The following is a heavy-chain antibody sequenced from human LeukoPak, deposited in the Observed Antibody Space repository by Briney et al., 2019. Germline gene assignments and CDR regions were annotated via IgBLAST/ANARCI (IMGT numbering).Heavy chain of an antibody. V-gene: IGHV3-53*01. CDR2: IYSGGNT. Sequence: GGSLRLSCAASGFTVSSSPINWVRQAPGRGLEWVSVIYSGGNTFYADSVKGRFTISRDNSKDTLYLQMNSLRAEDTAVYYCARDPGHYGSESSLDYWGQGALVTVSS. CDR3: ARDPGHYGSESSLDY. CDR1: GFTVSSSP. J-gene: IGHJ4*02. D-gene: IGHD3-10*01.